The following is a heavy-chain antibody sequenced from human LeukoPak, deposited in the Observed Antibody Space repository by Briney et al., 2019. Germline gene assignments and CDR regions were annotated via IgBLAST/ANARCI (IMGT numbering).Heavy chain of an antibody. Sequence: GGSLRLSCAASGFTVISNYMSWVRQAPGKGLEWVSLFYSGGSTYHAHSVRGRFTIHRDNYQNTLCLQMNSLRAEDTAVYYCATTRYYAFDIWGQGTMVTVS. CDR3: ATTRYYAFDI. J-gene: IGHJ3*02. CDR1: GFTVISNY. CDR2: FYSGGST. D-gene: IGHD1-14*01. V-gene: IGHV3-53*01.